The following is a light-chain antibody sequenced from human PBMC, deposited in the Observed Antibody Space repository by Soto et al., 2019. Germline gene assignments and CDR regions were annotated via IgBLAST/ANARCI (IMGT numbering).Light chain of an antibody. CDR2: GNS. CDR1: SSNIGAGYD. Sequence: QLVLTQPPSVSGAPGQRVTISCTGSSSNIGAGYDVHWYQQLPGTAPKLLIYGNSNRPSGVPDRFSGSKSGTSASLAITGLQAEYEADYYCQSYDSSLSGSVFGGGTKLTVL. J-gene: IGLJ2*01. CDR3: QSYDSSLSGSV. V-gene: IGLV1-40*01.